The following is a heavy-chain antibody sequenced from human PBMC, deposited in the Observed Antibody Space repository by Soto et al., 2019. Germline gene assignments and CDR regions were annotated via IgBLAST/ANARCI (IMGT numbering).Heavy chain of an antibody. CDR2: ISGGSGRT. CDR3: AKDEGDAGYCSLTSCLPGY. Sequence: EVQLLESGGGLVQPGGSLRLSCAASGFTFSNYAMSWVRQAPGKGLEWVSAISGGSGRTYYAGSVQGRFTISRDNYNNTLFLQMNSLRPEDTAIYNCAKDEGDAGYCSLTSCLPGYWGQGTLVTVSS. V-gene: IGHV3-23*01. CDR1: GFTFSNYA. J-gene: IGHJ4*02. D-gene: IGHD2-2*01.